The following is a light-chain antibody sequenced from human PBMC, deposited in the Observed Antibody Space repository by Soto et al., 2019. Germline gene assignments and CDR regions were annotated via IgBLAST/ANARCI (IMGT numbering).Light chain of an antibody. CDR2: AAS. CDR1: QNIRVY. Sequence: DIQMTQSPSSLSASVGDRVTITCRASQNIRVYLNWYQQKPGKAPKPLIYAASTLLSGVPSKFSSSGTGTDVTLAISSLEPEDFATNYSQQISGTKYRLGQGTKLEIK. J-gene: IGKJ2*03. V-gene: IGKV1-39*01. CDR3: QQISGTKYR.